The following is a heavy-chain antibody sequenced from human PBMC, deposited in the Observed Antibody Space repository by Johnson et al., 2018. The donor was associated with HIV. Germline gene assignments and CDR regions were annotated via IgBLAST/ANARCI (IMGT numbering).Heavy chain of an antibody. CDR3: AKDWADQDVFDI. CDR1: GFTFDDYA. J-gene: IGHJ3*02. V-gene: IGHV3-9*01. CDR2: ISWNSGSI. Sequence: EVQLVESGGGLVQPGRSLRLSCAASGFTFDDYAMHWVRQAPGKGLEWVSGISWNSGSIGYADSVKGRFTISRDNAKNSLYLQMNSLRAEDTAIYYCAKDWADQDVFDIWGQGTMVTVSS.